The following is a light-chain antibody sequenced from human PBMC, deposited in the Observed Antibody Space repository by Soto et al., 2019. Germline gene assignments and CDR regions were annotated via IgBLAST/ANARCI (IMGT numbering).Light chain of an antibody. Sequence: DIQMTQSPSTLSASVGDRVTITCRASQSITTWLAWYQQKPGKAPKLLIYKAINLQSGVPSRFSGSGSGTEFTLTICSLQPDDFGTYYCQRYNDYQYVFGQGTKLDMK. V-gene: IGKV1-5*03. CDR1: QSITTW. J-gene: IGKJ2*01. CDR3: QRYNDYQYV. CDR2: KAI.